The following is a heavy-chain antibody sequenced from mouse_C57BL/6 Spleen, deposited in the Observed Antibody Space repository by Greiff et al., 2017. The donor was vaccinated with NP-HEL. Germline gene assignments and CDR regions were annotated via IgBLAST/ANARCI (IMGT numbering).Heavy chain of an antibody. CDR3: ARDGEPYLIAY. CDR2: LPYSGST. J-gene: IGHJ3*01. V-gene: IGHV3-1*01. CDR1: GYSITSGYD. Sequence: EVQLQQSGPGLVKPSQSLSLSCTVTGYSITSGYDWHLIRHFPGNLLEWMGYLPYSGSTNYNQSLKSRVSITHDTSKNPFFLKFNCVTTEDTATYYCARDGEPYLIAYWGQGTLVTVSA.